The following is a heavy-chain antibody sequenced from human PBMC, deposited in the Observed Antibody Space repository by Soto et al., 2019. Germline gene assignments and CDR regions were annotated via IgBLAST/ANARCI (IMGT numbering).Heavy chain of an antibody. CDR2: IIPIFGTA. Sequence: QVQLVQSGAAVKKPGSSVKVSCKDSGGTFSSYAISWVRQAPGQGLEWMGGIIPIFGTANYAQKFQGRVTITADESTRTAYMELSSLRSEDTAVYYCARDPGSCHGCNWFDPWGHGPLVTVSS. CDR1: GGTFSSYA. CDR3: ARDPGSCHGCNWFDP. D-gene: IGHD2-15*01. J-gene: IGHJ5*02. V-gene: IGHV1-69*12.